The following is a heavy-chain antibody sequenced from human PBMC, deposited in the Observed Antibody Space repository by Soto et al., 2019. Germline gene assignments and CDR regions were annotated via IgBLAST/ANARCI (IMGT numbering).Heavy chain of an antibody. CDR1: GGSISSGGYY. CDR3: ARDPLVVTATPYYYGMDV. CDR2: IYYSGST. V-gene: IGHV4-31*03. D-gene: IGHD2-21*02. J-gene: IGHJ6*02. Sequence: SETLSLTCTVSGGSISSGGYYWSWIRQHPGKGLEWIGYIYYSGSTYYNPSLKSRVTISVDTSKNQFSLKLSSVTAADTAVYNCARDPLVVTATPYYYGMDVWGQGTTVTVSS.